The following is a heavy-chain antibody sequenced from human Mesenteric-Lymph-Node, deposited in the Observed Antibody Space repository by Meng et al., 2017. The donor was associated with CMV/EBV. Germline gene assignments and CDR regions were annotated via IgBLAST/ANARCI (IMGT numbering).Heavy chain of an antibody. Sequence: GGSLRLSCAASGFDLDDYAMHWVRQVPGKGLEWVSSISWNSDRIDYAAPVKGRFTISRDSAKNSLYVQMNSLKPEDTALYYCAKDIGAYAGFGTWGQGTMVTVSS. CDR2: ISWNSDRI. CDR1: GFDLDDYA. CDR3: AKDIGAYAGFGT. V-gene: IGHV3-9*01. D-gene: IGHD4-23*01. J-gene: IGHJ3*01.